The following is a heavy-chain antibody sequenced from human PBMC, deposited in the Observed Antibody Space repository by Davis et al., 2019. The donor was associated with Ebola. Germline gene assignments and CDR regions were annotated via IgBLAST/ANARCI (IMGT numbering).Heavy chain of an antibody. CDR2: ISSNGGST. J-gene: IGHJ4*02. CDR1: GFTFSSYA. CDR3: ARVQGYFDY. Sequence: LKISCAASGFTFSSYAMHWVRQAPGKGLEYVSAISSNGGSTNYANSVKDRFAISRDNSKNTLYLQMGSLRAEDMAVYYCARVQGYFDYWGQGTLVTVSS. V-gene: IGHV3-64*01.